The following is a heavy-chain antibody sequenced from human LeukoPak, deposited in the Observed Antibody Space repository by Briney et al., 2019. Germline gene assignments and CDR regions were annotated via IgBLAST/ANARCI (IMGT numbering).Heavy chain of an antibody. Sequence: SETLSLTCTVSGASITSGTYYWTWIRQPAGKGLEWIGRVYTSGTSTHNPSLRRRLTISADTSKNQFSLKLSSVTAADTGVYYCARTTVGPYGSQTYYYYYMDVWGRGTTVTVSS. V-gene: IGHV4-61*02. CDR2: VYTSGTS. J-gene: IGHJ6*03. D-gene: IGHD1-26*01. CDR3: ARTTVGPYGSQTYYYYYMDV. CDR1: GASITSGTYY.